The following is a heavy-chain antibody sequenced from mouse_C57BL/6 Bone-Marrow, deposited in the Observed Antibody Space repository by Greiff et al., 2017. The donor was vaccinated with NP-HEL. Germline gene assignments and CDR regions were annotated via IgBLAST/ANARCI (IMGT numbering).Heavy chain of an antibody. D-gene: IGHD2-5*01. J-gene: IGHJ2*01. CDR2: ISSGGSYN. V-gene: IGHV5-6*01. CDR1: GFTFSSYG. CDR3: ARHYYSNYFDY. Sequence: EVHLVESGGDLVKPGGSLKLSCAASGFTFSSYGMSWVRQTPDKRLEWVATISSGGSYNYYPDSVKGRFTISRDNAKNTLYLQMSSLKSEDTARYYCARHYYSNYFDYWGQGTTLTVSS.